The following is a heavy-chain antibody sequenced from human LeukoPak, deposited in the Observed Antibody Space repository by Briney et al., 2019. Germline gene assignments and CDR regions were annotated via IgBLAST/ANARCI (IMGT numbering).Heavy chain of an antibody. Sequence: ASVKVSCKASGYTFTSYDINWVRQAAGQGLEWMGWTNPNSGDTGYVEKFQGRVTMTRDTSITTAYMELSSLRSEDTAVYYCTRSGFGGGVHFDYWGQGTPVTASS. D-gene: IGHD3-16*01. CDR2: TNPNSGDT. CDR3: TRSGFGGGVHFDY. J-gene: IGHJ4*02. V-gene: IGHV1-8*01. CDR1: GYTFTSYD.